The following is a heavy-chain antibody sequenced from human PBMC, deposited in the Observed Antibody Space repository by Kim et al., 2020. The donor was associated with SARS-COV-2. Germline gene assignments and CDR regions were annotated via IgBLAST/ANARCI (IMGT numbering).Heavy chain of an antibody. Sequence: IYYAESVRGRFTISRDNDTNSIFLQMNSLRAEDTAVYYCARGPNYSPFDYWGQGTLVTVSS. CDR2: I. CDR3: ARGPNYSPFDY. V-gene: IGHV3-48*03. J-gene: IGHJ4*02. D-gene: IGHD4-4*01.